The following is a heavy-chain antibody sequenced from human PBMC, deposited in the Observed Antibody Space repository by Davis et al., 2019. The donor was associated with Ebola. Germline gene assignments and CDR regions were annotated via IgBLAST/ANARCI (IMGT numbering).Heavy chain of an antibody. Sequence: MPSETLSLTCIVSGGYMNSYYWSWIRQPPGKGLEWIGYIYSSGNTNSNPSLKSRVTISVDTSKNQFSLKLSSVTAADTAVYFCAGAGYSSGWNFASWGQGTLVTVSS. CDR1: GGYMNSYY. CDR3: AGAGYSSGWNFAS. V-gene: IGHV4-59*01. D-gene: IGHD6-19*01. J-gene: IGHJ4*02. CDR2: IYSSGNT.